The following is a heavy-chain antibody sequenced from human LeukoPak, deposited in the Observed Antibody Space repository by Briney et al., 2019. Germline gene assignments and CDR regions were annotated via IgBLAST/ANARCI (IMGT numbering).Heavy chain of an antibody. CDR1: GGSISTYY. CDR2: LYNSGST. Sequence: SETLSLTCTVSGGSISTYYWSWIRQPPGKGLEWIGHLYNSGSTNYHPSLQSRLTISVDTSKNQFSLKLTSVTAADTAVYYCARAGMGYDSSDFSPWAPVTFWGQGTLVTVSS. CDR3: ARAGMGYDSSDFSPWAPVTF. J-gene: IGHJ4*02. D-gene: IGHD3-22*01. V-gene: IGHV4-59*01.